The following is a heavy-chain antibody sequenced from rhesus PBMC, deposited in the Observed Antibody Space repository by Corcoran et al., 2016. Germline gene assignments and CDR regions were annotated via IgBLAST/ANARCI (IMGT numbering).Heavy chain of an antibody. V-gene: IGHV4S12*01. J-gene: IGHJ4*01. D-gene: IGHD6-25*01. CDR2: IYSNNANT. Sequence: QVQLQESGPGVVKPSETLSLTCAVSGDSISGYYYLSWIRQPPGKGLEWIGSIYSNNANTNYNPSLKSRVTSSKDTSKNQFSLKLNSVTATDTAVYYCARDQGSWGNDYWGQGVLVTVSS. CDR3: ARDQGSWGNDY. CDR1: GDSISGYYY.